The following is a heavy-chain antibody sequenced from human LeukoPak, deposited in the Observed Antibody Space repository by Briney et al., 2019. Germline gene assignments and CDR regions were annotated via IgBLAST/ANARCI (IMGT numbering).Heavy chain of an antibody. D-gene: IGHD6-19*01. J-gene: IGHJ3*02. CDR3: ARHRFNSVWSTFDI. CDR2: IHCSGST. Sequence: SSETLSLTCTVSGGSSSSYYWSWIRQPPGKGLEWIGYIHCSGSTNYDPSLKSRVTISLDTSKTQFSLKLTSVTAADTAVYYCARHRFNSVWSTFDIWGQGTMVTVSS. V-gene: IGHV4-59*08. CDR1: GGSSSSYY.